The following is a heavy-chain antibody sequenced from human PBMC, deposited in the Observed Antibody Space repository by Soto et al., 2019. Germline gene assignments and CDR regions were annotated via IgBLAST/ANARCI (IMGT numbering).Heavy chain of an antibody. CDR3: AKSVVGSSWYGPFDY. V-gene: IGHV3-23*01. Sequence: QPGGSLRLSCAASGFTFSSFAMTWVRRAPGKGLQWVSGISGGGDSTYYADSVKGRFTISRDNSKNTLYLQMNSLRAEDTAVYYCAKSVVGSSWYGPFDYWGQGTLVTVSS. J-gene: IGHJ4*02. CDR2: ISGGGDST. CDR1: GFTFSSFA. D-gene: IGHD6-13*01.